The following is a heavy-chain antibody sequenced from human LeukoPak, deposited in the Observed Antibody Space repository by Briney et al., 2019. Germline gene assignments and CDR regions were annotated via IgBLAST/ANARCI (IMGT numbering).Heavy chain of an antibody. CDR3: ARESTTVAGTFDY. V-gene: IGHV4-34*01. CDR2: INHSGIT. J-gene: IGHJ4*02. Sequence: SDTLSLTCAVYGGSFSGYYWSWIRQPPGKGLEWIGEINHSGITNYTPSLKSRVTISVDTSKNQFSLKLSSVTAADTAMYYCARESTTVAGTFDYWGQGTLVTVSP. CDR1: GGSFSGYY. D-gene: IGHD6-19*01.